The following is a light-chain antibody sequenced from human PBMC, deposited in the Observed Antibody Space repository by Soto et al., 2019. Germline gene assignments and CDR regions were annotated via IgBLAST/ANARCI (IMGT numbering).Light chain of an antibody. CDR3: QQRHYRLT. CDR1: QSVSSY. J-gene: IGKJ3*01. V-gene: IGKV3-11*01. Sequence: EIVLTQSPATLSLSPGERATLSCRASQSVSSYFAWYQQKPGQAPRLLIYDASNRASGIPARFSGSGSGTNFTLTISSLEPEDFADSYCQQRHYRLTFGPGTKVDIK. CDR2: DAS.